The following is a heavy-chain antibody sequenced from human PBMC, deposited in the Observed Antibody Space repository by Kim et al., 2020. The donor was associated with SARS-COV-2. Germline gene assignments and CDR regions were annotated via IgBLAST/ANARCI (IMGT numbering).Heavy chain of an antibody. CDR1: GGSISSGGYY. J-gene: IGHJ4*02. CDR2: IYYSGST. V-gene: IGHV4-31*03. CDR3: ARIRSGSLLDY. Sequence: SETLSLTCTVSGGSISSGGYYWSWIRQHPGKGLEWIGYIYYSGSTYYNPSLKSRVTISVDTSKNQFSLKLSSVTAADTAVYYCARIRSGSLLDYWGQGTLVTVSS. D-gene: IGHD3-10*01.